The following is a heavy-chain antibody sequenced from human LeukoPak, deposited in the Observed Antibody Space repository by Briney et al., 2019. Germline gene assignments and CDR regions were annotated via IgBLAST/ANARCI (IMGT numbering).Heavy chain of an antibody. CDR3: AKGGSDFWSGYYLWFDP. Sequence: PGGSLRLSRAASGFTFSSFAMSWVRQAPGKGLEWVSSISDSGSRAFYADSVKGRFTISRDNSKNTLYLQMNSLRAEDTAVYYCAKGGSDFWSGYYLWFDPWGQGTLVTVSS. D-gene: IGHD3-3*01. J-gene: IGHJ5*02. CDR1: GFTFSSFA. CDR2: ISDSGSRA. V-gene: IGHV3-23*01.